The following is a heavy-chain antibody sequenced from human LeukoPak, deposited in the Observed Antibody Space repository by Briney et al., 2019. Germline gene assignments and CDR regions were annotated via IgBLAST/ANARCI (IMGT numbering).Heavy chain of an antibody. CDR1: GGSFSGYY. D-gene: IGHD3-22*01. CDR3: ARVGDSSGADSSLDAFDI. V-gene: IGHV4-34*01. J-gene: IGHJ3*02. CDR2: INHIGST. Sequence: SETLSLTCAVYGGSFSGYYWSWIRQPPGKGLEWIGEINHIGSTNYNPSLKSRVTISVDTSKNQFSLKLSSVTAADTAVYYCARVGDSSGADSSLDAFDIWGQGTMVTVSS.